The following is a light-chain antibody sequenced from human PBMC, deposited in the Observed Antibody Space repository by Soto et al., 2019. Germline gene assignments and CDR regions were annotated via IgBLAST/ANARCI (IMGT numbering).Light chain of an antibody. CDR1: RSDVGGYNY. CDR3: SSYTSSSTLYV. CDR2: EVS. Sequence: QSALTHPAPVYGPHGQSITISCTGTRSDVGGYNYVSWYQQHPGKAPKLMIYEVSNRPSGVSNRFSGSKSGNTASLTISGLQAEDEADYYCSSYTSSSTLYVFGTGTKGTVL. V-gene: IGLV2-14*01. J-gene: IGLJ1*01.